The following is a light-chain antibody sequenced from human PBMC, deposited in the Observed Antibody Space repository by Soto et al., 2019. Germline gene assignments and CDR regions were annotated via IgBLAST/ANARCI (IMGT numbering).Light chain of an antibody. V-gene: IGLV2-14*01. CDR1: SSDVGGYNY. CDR3: SSYTSSSTSGV. J-gene: IGLJ2*01. Sequence: SALTQPASVSGSPGQSITISCTGTSSDVGGYNYVSWYQQHPGKAPKLMIYEVNNRPSGVSNRFFGSKSGNTASLTISGLQAEDEADYYCSSYTSSSTSGVFGGGTKLTVL. CDR2: EVN.